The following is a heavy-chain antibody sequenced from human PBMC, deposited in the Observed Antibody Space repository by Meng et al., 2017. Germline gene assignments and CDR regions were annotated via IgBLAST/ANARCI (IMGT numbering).Heavy chain of an antibody. J-gene: IGHJ3*02. D-gene: IGHD3-3*01. CDR3: EKDATIFGVVIMRGALDI. CDR2: ISWNSGSI. Sequence: GGSLRLSCAASGFTFDDYAMHWVRQAPGKGLEWVSGISWNSGSIGYADSVKGRFTISRDNAKNSLYLQMNSRRAEDTALYSCEKDATIFGVVIMRGALDIWGQGTMVTVSS. CDR1: GFTFDDYA. V-gene: IGHV3-9*01.